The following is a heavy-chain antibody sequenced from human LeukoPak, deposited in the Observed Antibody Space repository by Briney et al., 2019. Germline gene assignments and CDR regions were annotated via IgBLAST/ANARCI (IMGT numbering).Heavy chain of an antibody. Sequence: ASVKVSCKASGYTFTSYDINWVRQATGQGLEWMGWMNPNSGNTGYAQKFQGRVIMTRNTSISTAYMELSSLRSEDTAVYYCARPLSGSYPFDYWGQGTLVTVSS. D-gene: IGHD1-26*01. V-gene: IGHV1-8*01. CDR2: MNPNSGNT. J-gene: IGHJ4*02. CDR1: GYTFTSYD. CDR3: ARPLSGSYPFDY.